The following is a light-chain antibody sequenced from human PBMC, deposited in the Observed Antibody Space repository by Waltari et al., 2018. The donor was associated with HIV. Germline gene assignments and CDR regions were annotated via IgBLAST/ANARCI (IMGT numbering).Light chain of an antibody. Sequence: SYELTQPSSVSVSPGQTARITCSGAGLAKRYVRWFQQKPGQAPVLVIYKDNERPSGIPERFSGSSSGTTVTLTISGAQVEDEADYYCFSAADNNLGVFGGGTKVTVL. CDR2: KDN. CDR1: GLAKRY. J-gene: IGLJ3*02. V-gene: IGLV3-27*01. CDR3: FSAADNNLGV.